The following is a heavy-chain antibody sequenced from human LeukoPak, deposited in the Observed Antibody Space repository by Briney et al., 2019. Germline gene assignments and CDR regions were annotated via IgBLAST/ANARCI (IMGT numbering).Heavy chain of an antibody. J-gene: IGHJ1*01. CDR2: ISGSGGST. D-gene: IGHD6-13*01. V-gene: IGHV3-23*01. Sequence: GGSLRLSCAASGFTFSSYAMSWVRQAPGKGLEWVSAISGSGGSTYYADSVKGRFTISRDNSKNTLYLQMNSLRAEDTAVYYCAKDHGPLYSTTPTGEYFQHWGQGTLVTVSS. CDR3: AKDHGPLYSTTPTGEYFQH. CDR1: GFTFSSYA.